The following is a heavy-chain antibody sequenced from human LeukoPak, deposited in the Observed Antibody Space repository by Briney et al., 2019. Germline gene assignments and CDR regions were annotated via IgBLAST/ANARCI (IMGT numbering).Heavy chain of an antibody. V-gene: IGHV3-21*01. D-gene: IGHD2-15*01. CDR3: ARAHCSGGSCYSFDY. CDR2: ISSSSSCI. Sequence: GGSLRLSCAASGFTFSSYSMNWVRQAPGKGLEWVSSISSSSSCIYYADSVKGRFTISRDNAKNSLYLQMNSLRAEDTAVYYCARAHCSGGSCYSFDYWGQGTLVTVSS. J-gene: IGHJ4*02. CDR1: GFTFSSYS.